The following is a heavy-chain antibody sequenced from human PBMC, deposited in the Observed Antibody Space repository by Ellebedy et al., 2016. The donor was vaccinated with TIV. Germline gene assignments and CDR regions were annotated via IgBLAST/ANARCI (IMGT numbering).Heavy chain of an antibody. Sequence: GESLKISCAASGFTFSSYAMHWVRQAPGKGLEWVAVISYDGSNKYYADSVKGRFTISRDNSKNTLYLQMNSLRAEDTAVYYCARDGAVLVPAATYYYYGMDVWGQGTTVTVSS. D-gene: IGHD2-2*01. V-gene: IGHV3-30-3*01. J-gene: IGHJ6*02. CDR1: GFTFSSYA. CDR2: ISYDGSNK. CDR3: ARDGAVLVPAATYYYYGMDV.